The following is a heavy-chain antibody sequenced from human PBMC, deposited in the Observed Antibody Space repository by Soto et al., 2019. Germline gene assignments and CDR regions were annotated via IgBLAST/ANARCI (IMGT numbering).Heavy chain of an antibody. V-gene: IGHV3-33*01. CDR3: GPDTLDY. CDR1: GFMFSSHG. J-gene: IGHJ4*02. CDR2: IWYDGSNK. Sequence: GGSLRLSCAASGFMFSSHGMHWIRQAPGKGLEWVAVIWYDGSNKYYAESVKGRFTISRDNSKNTLYLQMNSLRVEDTAVYYCGPDTLDYWGQGTLVTVSS.